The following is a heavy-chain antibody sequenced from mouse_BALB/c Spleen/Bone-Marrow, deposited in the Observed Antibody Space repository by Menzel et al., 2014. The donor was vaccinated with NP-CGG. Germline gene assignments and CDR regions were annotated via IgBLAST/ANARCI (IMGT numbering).Heavy chain of an antibody. CDR3: ARGGYGNYYFDY. J-gene: IGHJ2*01. D-gene: IGHD2-1*01. CDR2: IHPNSGNT. CDR1: GYTFTSSW. V-gene: IGHV1S130*01. Sequence: QVQLQQSGSVLVRPGASVKLSCKASGYTFTSSWMHWAKQRPGQGLEWIGEIHPNSGNTNYNEKFKGKAALTVGTSSSTAYVDLSSLTSEDSAVYYCARGGYGNYYFDYWGQGTTLTVSS.